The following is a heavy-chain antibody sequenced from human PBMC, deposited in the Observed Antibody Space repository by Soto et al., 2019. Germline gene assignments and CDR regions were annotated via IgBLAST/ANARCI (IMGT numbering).Heavy chain of an antibody. J-gene: IGHJ6*02. V-gene: IGHV3-23*01. D-gene: IGHD2-15*01. Sequence: EVQLLQSGGGLVQPGGSLRLSCVCSGFTFGNYGTAWVRQAPGKGLEWVSMITADGGTTNYADSVKGRFTISRDKAKNTMSLQKNSMRAQDPVVYYCAEAVGDCCGGSGHGAYAMDVWGQGATVTVSS. CDR2: ITADGGTT. CDR1: GFTFGNYG. CDR3: AEAVGDCCGGSGHGAYAMDV.